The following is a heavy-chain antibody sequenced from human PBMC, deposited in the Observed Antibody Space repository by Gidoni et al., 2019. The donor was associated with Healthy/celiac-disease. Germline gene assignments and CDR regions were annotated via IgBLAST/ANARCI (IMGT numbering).Heavy chain of an antibody. J-gene: IGHJ4*02. D-gene: IGHD2-8*01. CDR1: GFTFSSYG. V-gene: IGHV3-30*18. Sequence: QVQLVASGGGVGQPGRSLRLSCAAYGFTFSSYGMHWVRQAPVKGLEWVAVISYYGSNEYYADSVKGRFTISRDNSKNTLYLQMNSLRAEDTAGYYCAKDTIRAVYAPKLFDYWGQGTLVTVSS. CDR3: AKDTIRAVYAPKLFDY. CDR2: ISYYGSNE.